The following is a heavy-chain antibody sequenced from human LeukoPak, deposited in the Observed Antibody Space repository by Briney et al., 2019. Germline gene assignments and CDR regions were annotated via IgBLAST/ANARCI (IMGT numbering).Heavy chain of an antibody. CDR1: GFSFSSYE. V-gene: IGHV3-48*03. CDR3: AREGSYYFDY. CDR2: ISSSGNTK. J-gene: IGHJ4*02. D-gene: IGHD1-26*01. Sequence: PGGSLRLSCAASGFSFSSYEMIWVRQAPGKGLEWISYISSSGNTKYYTDSVKGRFTISRDNAKNSLYLQMNSLRAEDAVVYYCAREGSYYFDYWGQGTLVTVSS.